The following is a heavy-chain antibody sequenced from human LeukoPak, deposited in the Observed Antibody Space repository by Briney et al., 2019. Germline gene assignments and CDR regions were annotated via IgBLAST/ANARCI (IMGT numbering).Heavy chain of an antibody. CDR1: GFTFSSYG. D-gene: IGHD1-26*01. J-gene: IGHJ4*02. V-gene: IGHV3-23*01. CDR3: AKDRTSGSYRYFDY. CDR2: ISGSGGST. Sequence: GGSLRLSCAASGFTFSSYGMSWVRQAPGKGLEWVTAISGSGGSTYYADSVKGRFTISRDNSKNTLYLQMNSLRAEDTAVYYCAKDRTSGSYRYFDYWGQGTLVTVSS.